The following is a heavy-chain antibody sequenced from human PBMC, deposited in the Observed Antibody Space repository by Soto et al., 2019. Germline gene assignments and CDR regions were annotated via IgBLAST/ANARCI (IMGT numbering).Heavy chain of an antibody. CDR2: IYSGGST. J-gene: IGHJ4*02. V-gene: IGHV3-66*01. CDR3: AREVHGDYWRET. Sequence: EVQLVESGGGLVQPGGSLRLSCAASGFTVSSNYMSWVRQAPGKGLEWVSVIYSGGSTYYADSVKGRFTISRDNSKNTLYLQMNSRSAEDTAVYYCAREVHGDYWRETWGQGTLVTVSS. CDR1: GFTVSSNY. D-gene: IGHD4-17*01.